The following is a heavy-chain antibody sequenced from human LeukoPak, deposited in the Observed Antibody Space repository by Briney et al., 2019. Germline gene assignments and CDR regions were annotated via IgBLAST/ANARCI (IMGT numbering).Heavy chain of an antibody. CDR1: GFTFSRYG. CDR3: AKDRYSGYDCFDY. CDR2: IPYDGSNK. V-gene: IGHV3-30*18. Sequence: PGRSLRLSCAASGFTFSRYGMHWVRQAPGKGLEWVAVIPYDGSNKYYGDSAKGRFTISRDNSKNTLYLQMNSLRAEDTAVYYCAKDRYSGYDCFDYWGQGTLVTVSS. J-gene: IGHJ4*02. D-gene: IGHD5-12*01.